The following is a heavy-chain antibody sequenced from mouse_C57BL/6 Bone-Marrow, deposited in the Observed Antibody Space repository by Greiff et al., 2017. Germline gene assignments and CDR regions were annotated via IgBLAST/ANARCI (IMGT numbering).Heavy chain of an antibody. D-gene: IGHD2-4*01. J-gene: IGHJ4*01. CDR1: GFTFSSYA. CDR2: ISDGGSYT. Sequence: EVKLVESGGGLVKPGGSLKLSCAASGFTFSSYAMSWVRQTPEKRLEWVATISDGGSYTYYPDNVKGRFTISRDNAKNNLYLQMSHLKSEDTAMYYCARDWGDYDGGGGAMDYWGQGTSVTVSS. V-gene: IGHV5-4*03. CDR3: ARDWGDYDGGGGAMDY.